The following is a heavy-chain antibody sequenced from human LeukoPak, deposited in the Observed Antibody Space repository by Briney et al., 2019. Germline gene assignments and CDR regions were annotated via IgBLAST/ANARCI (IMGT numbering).Heavy chain of an antibody. V-gene: IGHV4-59*08. CDR1: GGSISSWY. Sequence: SETLSLTCTVSGGSISSWYWSWIRQPPGKGLEWIGYISYSGSTDYNPSLKSRVTISIDTSKNQFSLKLSSVTAADTAVYYCARRDTNSGVDPWGQGTLVTVSS. J-gene: IGHJ5*02. D-gene: IGHD2-15*01. CDR2: ISYSGST. CDR3: ARRDTNSGVDP.